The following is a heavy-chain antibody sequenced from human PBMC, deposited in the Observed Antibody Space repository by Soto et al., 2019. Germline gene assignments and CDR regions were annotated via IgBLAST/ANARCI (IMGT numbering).Heavy chain of an antibody. J-gene: IGHJ5*02. Sequence: ASVKVSCKAPADTFTSYYIHWVRQAPGRGREWMGIINPNGGSTRFAQTFQGRITMTTDTSTGTVYMGLRSLRSEDTAVYYCARVGPWVPYYYDSSPYTFENWFDPWGQGTLVTVSS. CDR2: INPNGGST. V-gene: IGHV1-46*01. CDR3: ARVGPWVPYYYDSSPYTFENWFDP. D-gene: IGHD3-22*01. CDR1: ADTFTSYY.